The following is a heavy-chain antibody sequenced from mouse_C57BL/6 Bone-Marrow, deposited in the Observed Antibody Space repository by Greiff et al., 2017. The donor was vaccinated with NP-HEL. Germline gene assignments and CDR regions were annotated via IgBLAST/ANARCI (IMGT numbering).Heavy chain of an antibody. J-gene: IGHJ2*01. CDR1: GFTFSSYA. Sequence: EVKLVESGGGLVKPGGSLKLSCAASGFTFSSYAMSWVRQTPEKRLEWVATISDGGSYTYYPDNVKGRFTISRDNAKNNLYLQMSHLKSEDTAMYYCAREGGYYHFDYWGQGTTLTVSS. CDR3: AREGGYYHFDY. CDR2: ISDGGSYT. V-gene: IGHV5-4*01. D-gene: IGHD2-3*01.